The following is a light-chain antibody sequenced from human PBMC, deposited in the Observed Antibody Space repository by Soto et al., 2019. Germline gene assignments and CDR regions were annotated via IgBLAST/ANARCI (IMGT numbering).Light chain of an antibody. CDR2: GAS. V-gene: IGKV3-15*01. Sequence: EIVMTQSPATLSVSPGERATLSCRASQSVSSNLAWYHQKPGQAPRLLIYGASTRATGIPAKFSGSGSGTEFTLTLSSLQSEDFAVYYCQQYSNWPRTFGQGTKVEIK. J-gene: IGKJ1*01. CDR3: QQYSNWPRT. CDR1: QSVSSN.